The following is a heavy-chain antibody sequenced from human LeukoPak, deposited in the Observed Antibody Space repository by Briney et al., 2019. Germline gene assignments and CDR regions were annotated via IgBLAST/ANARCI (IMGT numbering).Heavy chain of an antibody. J-gene: IGHJ3*02. CDR3: ARGGSYLSAFDI. D-gene: IGHD1-26*01. CDR1: GFTVRSNY. Sequence: GGSLRLSCAASGFTVRSNYMSWVRQAPGKGLEWVSIIYGGGSVFYADSVKGRFTISRDNSKNTLYLHMNSLRGEDTAVYYCARGGSYLSAFDIWGQGTMVTVSS. CDR2: IYGGGSV. V-gene: IGHV3-53*01.